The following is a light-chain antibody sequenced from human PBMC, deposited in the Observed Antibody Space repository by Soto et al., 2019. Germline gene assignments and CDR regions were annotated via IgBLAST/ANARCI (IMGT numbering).Light chain of an antibody. CDR1: QSVYSN. J-gene: IGKJ3*01. Sequence: EIVMTQSPATLSVSPGERATLSCRASQSVYSNLAWYQQTPGQAPRLLIYGASTRATGIPARFSGSGSATDFTLTISSLQSEDFAVYYCQQYNNWPPVFGPGTKVDIK. V-gene: IGKV3-15*01. CDR3: QQYNNWPPV. CDR2: GAS.